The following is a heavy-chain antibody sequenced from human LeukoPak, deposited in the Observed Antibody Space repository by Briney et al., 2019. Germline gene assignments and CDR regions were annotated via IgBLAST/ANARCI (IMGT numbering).Heavy chain of an antibody. CDR1: GFTFSSYW. Sequence: GGSLRLSCAASGFTFSSYWMHWVRQAPGKGLVWVSRINSDGSSTSYADSVKGRFTISRDNAKNTLYLQMNSLRAEDTAVYYCAREQSIIGWFGELTKGNWFDPWGQGALVTASS. CDR2: INSDGSST. J-gene: IGHJ5*02. CDR3: AREQSIIGWFGELTKGNWFDP. V-gene: IGHV3-74*01. D-gene: IGHD3-10*01.